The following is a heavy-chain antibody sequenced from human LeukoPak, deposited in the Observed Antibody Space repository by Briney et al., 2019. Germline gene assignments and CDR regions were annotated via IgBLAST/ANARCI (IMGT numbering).Heavy chain of an antibody. CDR2: ISGGGETI. J-gene: IGHJ4*02. V-gene: IGHV3-48*03. CDR1: GFTFSSFE. CDR3: ARQARSLGATIPSSDY. D-gene: IGHD3-16*01. Sequence: PGGSLRLSWAASGFTFSSFEMNWVRQAPGKGLEWSSYISGGGETIYYVDSVRARLTISRENARNSLYLQMNSVRAEDTAVYYCARQARSLGATIPSSDYWGQGTLVTVSS.